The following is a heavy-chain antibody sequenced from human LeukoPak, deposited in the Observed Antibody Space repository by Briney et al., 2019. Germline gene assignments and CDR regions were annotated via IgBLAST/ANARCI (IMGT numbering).Heavy chain of an antibody. D-gene: IGHD3-22*01. Sequence: ASVKVSCKASGFPFISYGFSWVRQAPGQGLEWMGWIGGYDGDRHYAQKFQGRVTITTDTSTSTAYMELRGLRSDDTVVYYCARDLWSVYDTSGYYRDFDFWGQGTLVTVSS. CDR3: ARDLWSVYDTSGYYRDFDF. CDR2: IGGYDGDR. V-gene: IGHV1-18*01. CDR1: GFPFISYG. J-gene: IGHJ4*02.